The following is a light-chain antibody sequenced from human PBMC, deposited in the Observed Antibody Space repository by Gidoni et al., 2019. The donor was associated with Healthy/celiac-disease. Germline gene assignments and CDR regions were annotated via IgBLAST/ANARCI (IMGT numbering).Light chain of an antibody. J-gene: IGKJ1*01. Sequence: ESVVTQSAGPLALSPGERATLSCRASQSVSSSYLAWYQQKPGQAPRLLIYGASSRAPGIPDRFSGSGSGQDFTLPISRLVPESFAVYYCQQYGRSLWTFGQGTKVEIK. V-gene: IGKV3-20*01. CDR3: QQYGRSLWT. CDR2: GAS. CDR1: QSVSSSY.